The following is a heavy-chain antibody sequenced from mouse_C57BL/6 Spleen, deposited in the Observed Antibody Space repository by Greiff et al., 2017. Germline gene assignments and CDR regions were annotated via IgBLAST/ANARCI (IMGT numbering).Heavy chain of an antibody. CDR2: IDPSDSET. J-gene: IGHJ2*01. Sequence: QVQLQQPGAELVRPGSSVKLSCKASGYTFTSYWMHWVKQRPIQGLEWIGNIDPSDSETHYNQKFKDKATLTVDKSSSTAYMQLSSLTSEDSAVYYGVYSNPDYCDYWGQGTTLTVSS. D-gene: IGHD2-5*01. CDR3: VYSNPDYCDY. V-gene: IGHV1-52*01. CDR1: GYTFTSYW.